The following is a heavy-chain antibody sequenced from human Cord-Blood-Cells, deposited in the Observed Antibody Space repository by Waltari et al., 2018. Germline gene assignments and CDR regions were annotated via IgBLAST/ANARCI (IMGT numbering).Heavy chain of an antibody. Sequence: QVQLQQWGAGLLKPSETLSLTCAVYGGSFSGYYWSWIRQPPGKGLEWIGEIKHSGSTNNNPSLKSRVTISVDTSKNQFSLKLSSVTAADTAVYYCARGPFAGATKFFDYWGQGTLVTVSS. CDR3: ARGPFAGATKFFDY. V-gene: IGHV4-34*01. CDR1: GGSFSGYY. D-gene: IGHD1-26*01. CDR2: IKHSGST. J-gene: IGHJ4*02.